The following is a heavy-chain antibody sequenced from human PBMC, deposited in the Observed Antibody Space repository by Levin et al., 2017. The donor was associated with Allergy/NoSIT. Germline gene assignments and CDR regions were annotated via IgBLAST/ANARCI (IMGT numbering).Heavy chain of an antibody. Sequence: GESLKISCAASGFTFSSYWMSWVRQAPGKGLEWVANINQDGGEKYYVDSVKGRFTISRDNAKTSLLLQMNSLRAEDTAVYYCATYGLGSYYFEYWGQGTLVTVSS. CDR1: GFTFSSYW. D-gene: IGHD3-10*01. CDR2: INQDGGEK. J-gene: IGHJ4*02. CDR3: ATYGLGSYYFEY. V-gene: IGHV3-7*01.